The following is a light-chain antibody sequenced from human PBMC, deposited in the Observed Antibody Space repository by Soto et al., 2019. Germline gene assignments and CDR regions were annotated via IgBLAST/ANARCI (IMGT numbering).Light chain of an antibody. CDR2: KVS. V-gene: IGKV2-24*01. Sequence: DIVMTPTPLSSPVTLGQPASISCRSSQSLVHSDGTTYLSWLHQRPGQPPRLLIYKVSHRLSGAQDRFSGSRAGNDFTLKISRVVAEDVGVYYCMQATQFPRYTGGQGTKLEIK. CDR1: QSLVHSDGTTY. CDR3: MQATQFPRYT. J-gene: IGKJ2*01.